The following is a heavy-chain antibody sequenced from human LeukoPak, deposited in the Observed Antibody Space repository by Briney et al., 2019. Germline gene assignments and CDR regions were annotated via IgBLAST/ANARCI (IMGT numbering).Heavy chain of an antibody. CDR2: IIPIFGTA. CDR1: GGTFSSYA. Sequence: GASVKVSCKASGGTFSSYAISWVRQDPGQGLEWMGGIIPIFGTANYAQKFQGRVTITTDESTSTAYMELSSLRSEDTAVSYCARGHWGIAAAAGRNYYYMDVWGKGTTVTVSS. V-gene: IGHV1-69*05. D-gene: IGHD6-13*01. CDR3: ARGHWGIAAAAGRNYYYMDV. J-gene: IGHJ6*03.